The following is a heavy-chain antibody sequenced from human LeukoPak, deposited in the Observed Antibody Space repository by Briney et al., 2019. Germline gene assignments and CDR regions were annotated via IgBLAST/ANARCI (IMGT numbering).Heavy chain of an antibody. CDR2: IYYSGST. V-gene: IGHV4-30-4*08. CDR3: ASKKVVPIWDYYYYMDV. CDR1: GGSISSGDYY. Sequence: SQTLSLTCTVSGGSISSGDYYWSWIRQPPGKGLEWIGYIYYSGSTYYNPSLKSRVTISVDTSKNQFSLKLSSVTAADTAVYYCASKKVVPIWDYYYYMDVWGKGTTVTVSS. J-gene: IGHJ6*03. D-gene: IGHD2-2*01.